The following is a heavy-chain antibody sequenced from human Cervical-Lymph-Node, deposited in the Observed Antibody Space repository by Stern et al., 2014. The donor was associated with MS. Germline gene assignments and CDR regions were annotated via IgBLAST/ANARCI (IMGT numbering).Heavy chain of an antibody. CDR2: IYYSGST. CDR1: GGSISSSSYY. CDR3: GSGSSKYYFDY. Sequence: QLQLQESGPGLVKPSETLSLTCTVSGGSISSSSYYWGWIRQPPGKGLEWIGSIYYSGSTYYNPSLKSRVTISVDTSKNQFSLKLSSVTAADTAVYYYGSGSSKYYFDYWGQGTLVTVSS. V-gene: IGHV4-39*01. D-gene: IGHD3-10*01. J-gene: IGHJ4*02.